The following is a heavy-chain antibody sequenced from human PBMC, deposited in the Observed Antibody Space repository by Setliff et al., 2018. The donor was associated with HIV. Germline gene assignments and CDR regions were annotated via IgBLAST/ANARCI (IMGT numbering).Heavy chain of an antibody. J-gene: IGHJ5*02. V-gene: IGHV1-3*01. CDR1: GYTFTNYA. D-gene: IGHD3-10*01. Sequence: ASVKVSCKASGYTFTNYAMHWVRQAPGQRPEWMGWVNAANGYTKYSQKFQGRVTITRDTSANTAYMELSSLRSEDTAVYYCARPRSGGSGSYSWFDPWGQGTLVTVSS. CDR3: ARPRSGGSGSYSWFDP. CDR2: VNAANGYT.